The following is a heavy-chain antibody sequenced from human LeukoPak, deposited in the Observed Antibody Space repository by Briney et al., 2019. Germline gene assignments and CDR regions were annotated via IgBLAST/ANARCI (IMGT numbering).Heavy chain of an antibody. CDR3: ARLDIEYSSSTTTFDI. CDR1: GYSISSCCF. V-gene: IGHV4-38-2*01. D-gene: IGHD6-6*01. J-gene: IGHJ3*02. Sequence: SETLSLTCAASGYSISSCCFWGCRQQPPGKGLGGIVIIYDSGSTYYNSSVKSRATISVDTSKNKFSLKLSSVTAADTAVYYCARLDIEYSSSTTTFDIWGQGKMVTVSS. CDR2: IYDSGST.